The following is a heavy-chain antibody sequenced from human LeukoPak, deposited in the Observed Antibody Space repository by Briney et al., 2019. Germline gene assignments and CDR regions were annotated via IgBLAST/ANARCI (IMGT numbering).Heavy chain of an antibody. D-gene: IGHD6-13*01. CDR1: GFTFSDYY. Sequence: GGSLRLSCVASGFTFSDYYMSWIRQAPGKGLEWISYITNSGSTTFYADSVKGRFTISRDNAKNSLYLQMNSLRPEDMAFYYCAKGSSSTWYGEFDYWGQGTLVTVSS. CDR3: AKGSSSTWYGEFDY. J-gene: IGHJ4*02. CDR2: ITNSGSTT. V-gene: IGHV3-11*01.